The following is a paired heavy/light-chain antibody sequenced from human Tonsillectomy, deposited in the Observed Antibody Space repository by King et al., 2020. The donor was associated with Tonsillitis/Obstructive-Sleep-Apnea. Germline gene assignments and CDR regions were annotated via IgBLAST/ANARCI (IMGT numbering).Heavy chain of an antibody. J-gene: IGHJ6*03. CDR2: IYYSGST. CDR1: GGSISSSSYY. V-gene: IGHV4-39*01. Sequence: QLQLQESGPGLVKPSETLSLTCTVSGGSISSSSYYWGWIRQPPGKGLEWIGSIYYSGSTYYNPSLKSRVTISVDTSKNQFSLKLSSVTAADTAVYYCARHPVQDTVTTTYYYYYYMDVWGKGTTVTVSS. CDR3: ARHPVQDTVTTTYYYYYYMDV. D-gene: IGHD4-4*01.
Light chain of an antibody. CDR3: QQRSNWPPREFT. J-gene: IGKJ3*01. CDR1: QSVSSY. V-gene: IGKV3-11*01. Sequence: EIVLTQSPATLSLSPGERATLSCRASQSVSSYLAWYQQKPGQAPRLLIYDASNRATGIPARFSGSGSGTDFTLTISSLEPEDFAVYYCQQRSNWPPREFTFGPGTKVDIK. CDR2: DAS.